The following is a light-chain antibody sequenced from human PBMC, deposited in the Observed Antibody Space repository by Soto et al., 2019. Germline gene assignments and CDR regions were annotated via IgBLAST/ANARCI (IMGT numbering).Light chain of an antibody. Sequence: DIQMTQSPSTLSASVGDRVTITCRASQSISSWLAWYQQRPGKAPDLLIYKASSLQSGVPSRFSGSGSGTEFTLTISSLLPDDFATYYCQHYNSYPLTFGGGTKVDIK. CDR2: KAS. J-gene: IGKJ4*01. CDR1: QSISSW. CDR3: QHYNSYPLT. V-gene: IGKV1-5*03.